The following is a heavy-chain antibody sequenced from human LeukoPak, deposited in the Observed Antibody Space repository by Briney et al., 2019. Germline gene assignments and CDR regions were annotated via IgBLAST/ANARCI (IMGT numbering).Heavy chain of an antibody. CDR1: GGSISSSSYY. Sequence: SETLSLTCTVSGGSISSSSYYWGWIRQPPGKGLEWIGSIYYSGSTYYNPSLKSRVTISVDTSKHQFSLKLSSVTAADTAVYYCARVRRVVAALRNPYYYGMDVWGQGTTVTVSS. CDR2: IYYSGST. J-gene: IGHJ6*02. D-gene: IGHD2-15*01. V-gene: IGHV4-39*07. CDR3: ARVRRVVAALRNPYYYGMDV.